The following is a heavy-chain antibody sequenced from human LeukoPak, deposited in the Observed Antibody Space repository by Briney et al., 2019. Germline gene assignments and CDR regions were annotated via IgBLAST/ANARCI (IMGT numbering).Heavy chain of an antibody. CDR1: RLILRTLT. CDR2: TSYDGSHT. D-gene: IGHD6-19*01. V-gene: IGHV3-30*04. Sequence: GRTVGLLRAHYRLILRTLTMHSVRLDPGPGMDLTEVTSYDGSHTYYADSFKGRFIISRDNSKDTLFLQMSSLKIDDTAVYYCARDPSRLVEAGHLDYWGQGIPVAVSS. J-gene: IGHJ4*02. CDR3: ARDPSRLVEAGHLDY.